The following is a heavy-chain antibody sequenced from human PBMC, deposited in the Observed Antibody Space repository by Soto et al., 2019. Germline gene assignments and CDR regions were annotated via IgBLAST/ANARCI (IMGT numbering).Heavy chain of an antibody. CDR2: ISSSSSTI. Sequence: GGSLRLSCAASGFTFSSYSMNWVRQAPGKGLDWVSYISSSSSTIYYADSVKGRFTISRDNAKNSLYLQMNSLRAEDTAVYYCAREYCTNGVCYPNWFDPWGPGTLVTVSS. V-gene: IGHV3-48*01. CDR1: GFTFSSYS. D-gene: IGHD2-8*01. CDR3: AREYCTNGVCYPNWFDP. J-gene: IGHJ5*02.